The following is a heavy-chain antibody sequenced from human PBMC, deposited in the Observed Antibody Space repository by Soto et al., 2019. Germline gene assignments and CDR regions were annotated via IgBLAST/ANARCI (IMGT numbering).Heavy chain of an antibody. V-gene: IGHV1-18*01. J-gene: IGHJ4*02. CDR2: ISAYNGNT. CDR1: GYTFTSYG. D-gene: IGHD3-10*01. Sequence: QVQLVQSGAEVKKPGASVKVSCKASGYTFTSYGISWVRQAPGQGLEWMGWISAYNGNTNYAQKLQGRVTMTTDTSTSTSYMELRSLRSDETALYYCARVGKILLWFGELFDSWGQITLVTVSS. CDR3: ARVGKILLWFGELFDS.